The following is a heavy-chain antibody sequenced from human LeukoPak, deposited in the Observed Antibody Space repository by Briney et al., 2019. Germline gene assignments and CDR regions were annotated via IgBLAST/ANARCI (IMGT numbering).Heavy chain of an antibody. Sequence: GGSLRLSCAASGFSFDDYGMSWVRQAPGKGLEWLSGINWKTGATGYSDSVKGRFTISRDNSKNTLYLQMNSLRAEDTAVYYCARANPVLMVSKYFQHWGQGTLVTVSS. J-gene: IGHJ1*01. CDR2: INWKTGAT. CDR1: GFSFDDYG. D-gene: IGHD2-8*01. V-gene: IGHV3-20*04. CDR3: ARANPVLMVSKYFQH.